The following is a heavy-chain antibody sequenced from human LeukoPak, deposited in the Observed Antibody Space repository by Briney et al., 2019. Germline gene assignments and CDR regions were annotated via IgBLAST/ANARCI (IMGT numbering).Heavy chain of an antibody. CDR2: ISAYNGNT. CDR1: GYTFTSYG. CDR3: ARATDVDSSGYYLYYFDY. D-gene: IGHD3-22*01. V-gene: IGHV1-18*01. J-gene: IGHJ4*02. Sequence: GASVKVSCKASGYTFTSYGISWVRQAPRQGLEWMGWISAYNGNTNYAQKLQGRVTMTTDTSTSTAYMELRSLRSDDTAVYYCARATDVDSSGYYLYYFDYWGQGTLVTVSS.